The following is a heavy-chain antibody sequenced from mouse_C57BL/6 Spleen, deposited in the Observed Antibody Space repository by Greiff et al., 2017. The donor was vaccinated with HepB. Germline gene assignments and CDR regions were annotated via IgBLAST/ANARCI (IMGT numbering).Heavy chain of an antibody. CDR3: ARNYYYGSSSYYYAMDY. CDR2: IWTGGGT. Sequence: VQRVESGPGLVAPSQSLSITCTVSGFSLTSYAISWVRQPPGKGLEWLGVIWTGGGTNYNSALKSRLSISKDNSKSQVFLKMNSLQTDDTARYYCARNYYYGSSSYYYAMDYWGQGTSVTVSS. V-gene: IGHV2-9-1*01. CDR1: GFSLTSYA. D-gene: IGHD1-1*01. J-gene: IGHJ4*01.